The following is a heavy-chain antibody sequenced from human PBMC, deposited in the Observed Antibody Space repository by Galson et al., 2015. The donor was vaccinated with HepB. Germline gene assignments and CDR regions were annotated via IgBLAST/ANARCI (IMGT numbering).Heavy chain of an antibody. CDR2: ISGSGGST. CDR3: AKVGRLGELFCY. V-gene: IGHV3-23*01. J-gene: IGHJ4*02. Sequence: SLRLSCAASGFTFSSYAMSWVRQAPGKGLEWVSAISGSGGSTYYADSVKGRFTISRDNSKNTLYLQMNSLRAEDTAVYYCAKVGRLGELFCYWGQGTLVTVSS. D-gene: IGHD3-16*01. CDR1: GFTFSSYA.